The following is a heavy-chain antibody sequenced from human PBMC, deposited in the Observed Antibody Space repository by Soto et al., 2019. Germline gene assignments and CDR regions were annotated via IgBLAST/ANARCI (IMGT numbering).Heavy chain of an antibody. Sequence: PSETLPLTCTVSGGSISSGDYYWSWIRQPPGKGLEWIGYIYYSGSTYYNPSLKSRVTISVDTSKNQFSLKLSSVTAADTAVYYCARTTVTTGGMDVWGQGTTVTVSS. V-gene: IGHV4-30-4*01. CDR1: GGSISSGDYY. CDR3: ARTTVTTGGMDV. CDR2: IYYSGST. D-gene: IGHD4-4*01. J-gene: IGHJ6*02.